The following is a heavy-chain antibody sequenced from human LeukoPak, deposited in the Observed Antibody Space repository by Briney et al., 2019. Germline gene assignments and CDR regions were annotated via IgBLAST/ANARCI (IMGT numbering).Heavy chain of an antibody. V-gene: IGHV3-7*01. J-gene: IGHJ4*02. D-gene: IGHD6-13*01. CDR1: GFTFSSFW. Sequence: GGSLRLSCAASGFTFSSFWMGWVRQAPGKGLERVANIKQDGSEQYYADSVKARFTISRDNSNNTLFLQMNNLRADDTAVYYCAKDRETTASGTFDYWGQGALVTVSS. CDR2: IKQDGSEQ. CDR3: AKDRETTASGTFDY.